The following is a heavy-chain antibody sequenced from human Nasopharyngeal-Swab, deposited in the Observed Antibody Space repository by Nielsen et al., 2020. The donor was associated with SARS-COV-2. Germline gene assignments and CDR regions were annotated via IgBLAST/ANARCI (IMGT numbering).Heavy chain of an antibody. J-gene: IGHJ4*02. D-gene: IGHD6-19*01. CDR1: GYTFTSYG. Sequence: ASVKVSCNASGYTFTSYGINWVRQAPGQGLEWMGWISAYNGNTNYAQKVQGRVTMTTDTSTSTAYMELRSLRSDDTAVYYCAIAVAGTDYFDYWGQGTLVTVSS. V-gene: IGHV1-18*01. CDR3: AIAVAGTDYFDY. CDR2: ISAYNGNT.